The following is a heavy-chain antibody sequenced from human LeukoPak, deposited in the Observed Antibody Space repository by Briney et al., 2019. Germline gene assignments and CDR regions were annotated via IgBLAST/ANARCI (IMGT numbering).Heavy chain of an antibody. V-gene: IGHV3-53*01. CDR3: ARAPGYYYDSSGYYWGSYYFDY. CDR1: GFTVSSNY. Sequence: GGSLRLSCAASGFTVSSNYMSWVRQAPGKGLEWVSVIYSGGSTYYADSVKGRFTISRDNSKNTLYLQMNSLRAEDTAVYYCARAPGYYYDSSGYYWGSYYFDYWGQGTPVTVSS. D-gene: IGHD3-22*01. CDR2: IYSGGST. J-gene: IGHJ4*02.